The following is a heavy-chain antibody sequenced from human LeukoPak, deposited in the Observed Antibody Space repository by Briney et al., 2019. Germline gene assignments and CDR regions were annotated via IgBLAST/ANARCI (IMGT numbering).Heavy chain of an antibody. CDR3: RRLTTVAMTGF. D-gene: IGHD4-17*01. CDR1: GFTFSDSA. CDR2: ITTKADNSAT. J-gene: IGHJ4*02. Sequence: GGSLRLSCAASGFTFSDSAIHWVRQASGKGLEWVGRITTKADNSATAYAASVNGRFTISRDDSKNTAYLQMSSLKIEDTAVYYCRRLTTVAMTGFWGQGTLVTVSS. V-gene: IGHV3-73*01.